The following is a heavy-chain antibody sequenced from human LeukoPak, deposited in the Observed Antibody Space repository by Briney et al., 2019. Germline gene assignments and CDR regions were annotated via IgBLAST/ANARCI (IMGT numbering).Heavy chain of an antibody. D-gene: IGHD6-6*01. J-gene: IGHJ4*02. V-gene: IGHV5-51*01. CDR3: ARLGSSSSYYFDY. CDR1: GYSFTSYW. Sequence: GESLKISCKGSGYSFTSYWIGWVRQMPGKGLEWMGVIYPGDSDTRYSPSFQGQVTTSADKSISTAYLQWSSLKASDTAMYYCARLGSSSSYYFDYWGQGTLVTVSS. CDR2: IYPGDSDT.